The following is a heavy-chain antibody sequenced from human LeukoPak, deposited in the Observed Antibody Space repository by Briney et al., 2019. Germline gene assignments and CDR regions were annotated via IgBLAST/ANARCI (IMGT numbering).Heavy chain of an antibody. D-gene: IGHD4-17*01. Sequence: SETLSLTCDVSGVSFSTYYWSWIRQSPEKGLEWIGEVNHSGYTNYNPSLKDRVTISVDTSKNQFSLKLSSVSAADTAVYYCARQLYGSDYWGQGTLVTVSS. CDR2: VNHSGYT. CDR1: GVSFSTYY. V-gene: IGHV4-34*01. J-gene: IGHJ4*02. CDR3: ARQLYGSDY.